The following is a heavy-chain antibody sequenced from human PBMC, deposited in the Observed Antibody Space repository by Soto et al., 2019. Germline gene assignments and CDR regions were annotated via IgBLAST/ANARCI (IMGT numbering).Heavy chain of an antibody. Sequence: QVQLVESGGGVVQPGRSLRLSCAASGFTFSSYAMHRVRQAPGKGLEWVAVISHDGSNKYYAASVQGRFTISRDNSKITLYLQMNSLGAEATAVYYCARDRRNWGDYCDSWGKGTRVTVSS. V-gene: IGHV3-30-3*01. D-gene: IGHD7-27*01. CDR2: ISHDGSNK. J-gene: IGHJ4*02. CDR1: GFTFSSYA. CDR3: ARDRRNWGDYCDS.